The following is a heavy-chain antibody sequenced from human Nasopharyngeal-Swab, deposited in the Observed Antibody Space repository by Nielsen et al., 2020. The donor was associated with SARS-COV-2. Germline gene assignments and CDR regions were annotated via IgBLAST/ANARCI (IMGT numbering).Heavy chain of an antibody. J-gene: IGHJ2*01. CDR3: ARLSSGYYWVRDWYFDL. V-gene: IGHV4-34*01. CDR2: INHSVTT. CDR1: GGSFSGYY. D-gene: IGHD3-22*01. Sequence: SETLSLTCAVYGGSFSGYYWSWIRQPPGKGLEWIGEINHSVTTNYNPSLKSRVTISVDTSKNQFSLKLSSVTAADTAVYYCARLSSGYYWVRDWYFDLWGRGTLVTVSS.